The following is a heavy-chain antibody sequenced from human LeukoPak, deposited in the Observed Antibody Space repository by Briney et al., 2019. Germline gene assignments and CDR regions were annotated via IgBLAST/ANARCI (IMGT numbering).Heavy chain of an antibody. CDR3: ARVVSVAWSERRPGYYYMDV. CDR1: GFIFSNYS. V-gene: IGHV3-21*01. J-gene: IGHJ6*03. Sequence: GGSLRLSCTASGFIFSNYSMNWVRQAPGKGLEWVSSISSSSRYIYYAGSVKGRFTISRDTAKNSLYLQMDSLRAEDTAVYYCARVVSVAWSERRPGYYYMDVWGRGTTVTVSS. D-gene: IGHD1-1*01. CDR2: ISSSSRYI.